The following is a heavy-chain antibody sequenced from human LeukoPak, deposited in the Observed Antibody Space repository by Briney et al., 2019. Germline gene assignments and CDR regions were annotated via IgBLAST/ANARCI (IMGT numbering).Heavy chain of an antibody. CDR3: ARHGFFGDSVAANWFDP. D-gene: IGHD2-21*01. Sequence: GESLKISCKGSEYNFTTYWIAWVRQMPGKGREWMGIIYPGDSDTRYSPSFQGQVTISADTSISIVYLQWSSLKASDTAIYYCARHGFFGDSVAANWFDPWGQGTLVTVSS. CDR1: EYNFTTYW. CDR2: IYPGDSDT. V-gene: IGHV5-51*01. J-gene: IGHJ5*02.